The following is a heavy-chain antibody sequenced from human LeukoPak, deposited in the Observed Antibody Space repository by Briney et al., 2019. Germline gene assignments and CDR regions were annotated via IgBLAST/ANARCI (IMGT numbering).Heavy chain of an antibody. Sequence: GASVKVSCKASGGTFSSYAISWVRQAPGQGLEWMGRIIPIFGTANYAQKFQGRVPITTDESTSTAYMELSSLRSEDTAVYYCAREDSSGYYPYYFDYWGQGTLVTVSS. CDR3: AREDSSGYYPYYFDY. J-gene: IGHJ4*02. D-gene: IGHD3-22*01. V-gene: IGHV1-69*05. CDR1: GGTFSSYA. CDR2: IIPIFGTA.